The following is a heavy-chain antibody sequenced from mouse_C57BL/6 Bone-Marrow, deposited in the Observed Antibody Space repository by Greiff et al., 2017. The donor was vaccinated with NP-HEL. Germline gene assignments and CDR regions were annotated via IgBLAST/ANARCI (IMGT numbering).Heavy chain of an antibody. CDR3: ARFHPSYYYGSSDDY. D-gene: IGHD1-1*01. V-gene: IGHV1-55*01. Sequence: QVQLQQPGAELVKPGASVKMSCKASGYTFTSYWITWVKQRPGQGLEWIGDIYPGSGSTNYNEKFKSKATLTVDTSSSTAYMQLSSLTSEDSAVYYCARFHPSYYYGSSDDYWGQGTTLTVSS. CDR2: IYPGSGST. CDR1: GYTFTSYW. J-gene: IGHJ2*01.